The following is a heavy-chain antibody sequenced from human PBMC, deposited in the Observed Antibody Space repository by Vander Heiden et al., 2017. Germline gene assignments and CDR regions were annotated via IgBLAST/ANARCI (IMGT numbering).Heavy chain of an antibody. V-gene: IGHV3-9*01. CDR3: AKVLYSSGWYHPFDY. CDR2: ISWGSGSI. CDR1: GFTFHDYA. J-gene: IGHJ4*02. D-gene: IGHD6-19*01. Sequence: EVQLVESGGGLVQPGRSLRLSYAATGFTFHDYAMHWVRQAPGKGLEWVSGISWGSGSIAYADSVKGRFTISRDTVQNSLYLQMNSLRPEDTALYYCAKVLYSSGWYHPFDYWGLGTLVTVSS.